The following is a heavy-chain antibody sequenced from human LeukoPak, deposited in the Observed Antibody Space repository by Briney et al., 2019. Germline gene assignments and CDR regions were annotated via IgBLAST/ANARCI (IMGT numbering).Heavy chain of an antibody. D-gene: IGHD1-26*01. CDR2: IYYSGNT. J-gene: IGHJ6*03. V-gene: IGHV4-59*11. Sequence: PSETLSLTCTVSGGSISSHYWSWIRQPPGKGLEWIGYIYYSGNTNYNPSLKSRVTISVDTSKNQFSLKLSSVTAADTAVYYCASSAAVGGSSSYYYYYYMDVWGKGTTVTVSS. CDR3: ASSAAVGGSSSYYYYYYMDV. CDR1: GGSISSHY.